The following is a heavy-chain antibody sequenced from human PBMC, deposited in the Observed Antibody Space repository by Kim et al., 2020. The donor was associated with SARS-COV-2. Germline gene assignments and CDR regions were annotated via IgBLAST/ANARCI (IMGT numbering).Heavy chain of an antibody. CDR2: ISSSGGST. CDR3: DVSVVGSFDI. CDR1: GFTFGTYA. V-gene: IGHV3-23*01. Sequence: GGSLRLSCAASGFTFGTYAMSWVRQAPGKGLEWVSAISSSGGSTYFADSVKGRFTISRDNSKNTLYLQMNSLRAEDTAVYYCDVSVVGSFDIWGQGTMVTVSS. J-gene: IGHJ3*02. D-gene: IGHD2-15*01.